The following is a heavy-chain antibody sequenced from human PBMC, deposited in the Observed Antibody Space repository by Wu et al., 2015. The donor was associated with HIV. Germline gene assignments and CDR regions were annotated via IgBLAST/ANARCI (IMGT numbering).Heavy chain of an antibody. CDR1: GYTFTKNS. D-gene: IGHD6-19*01. V-gene: IGHV1-2*02. Sequence: QVQLVQSEAEVKKPGASVKVSCKTSGYTFTKNSFHWVRQGPGQGLEWLGWINPNSGDTLYAQKFRGRITLTTDTSINTAYMELKSLRSDDIGLYYCARVRDSVAGDYWGQGTLVTVSS. J-gene: IGHJ4*02. CDR3: ARVRDSVAGDY. CDR2: INPNSGDT.